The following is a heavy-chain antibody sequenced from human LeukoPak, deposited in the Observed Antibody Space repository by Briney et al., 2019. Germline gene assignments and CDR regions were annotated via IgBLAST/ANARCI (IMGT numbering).Heavy chain of an antibody. J-gene: IGHJ6*02. Sequence: PGGSLRLSCAASAFTFSTYAMNWVRQAPGKGLEWVSSISSGGGTIYYADSVKGRFTISRDNSKNTLYLQMNSLRPEDTAMYYCANAVCTTSSCSGFYGMDVWGQGTTVAVSS. D-gene: IGHD2-2*01. CDR3: ANAVCTTSSCSGFYGMDV. CDR1: AFTFSTYA. CDR2: ISSGGGTI. V-gene: IGHV3-23*01.